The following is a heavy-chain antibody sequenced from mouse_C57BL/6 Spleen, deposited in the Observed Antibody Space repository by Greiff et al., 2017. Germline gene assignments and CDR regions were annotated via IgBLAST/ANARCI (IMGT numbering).Heavy chain of an antibody. V-gene: IGHV1-9*01. CDR3: ARRIEYYGSSYEGYFDY. CDR1: GYTFTGYW. Sequence: QVQLQQSGAELMKPGASVKLSCKATGYTFTGYWIEWVKQRPGHGLEWIGEILPGSGSTNYNEKFKGKATFTADTSSNTAYMQLSSLTTEDSAIYYCARRIEYYGSSYEGYFDYWGQGTTLTVSS. CDR2: ILPGSGST. J-gene: IGHJ2*01. D-gene: IGHD1-1*01.